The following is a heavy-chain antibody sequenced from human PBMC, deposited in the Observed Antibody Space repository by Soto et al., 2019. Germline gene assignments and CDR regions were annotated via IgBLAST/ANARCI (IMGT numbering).Heavy chain of an antibody. Sequence: LTCSVSGGSVSSNIYYWTWIRQHPGKGPEWIGHIYYSGSTYYNPSLKSRVTISLDMSKNQFSLKLTSVSAADTAVYYCARGYDYDSGGYLFDYWGQGTLVTVSS. D-gene: IGHD3-22*01. V-gene: IGHV4-31*03. CDR2: IYYSGST. J-gene: IGHJ4*02. CDR3: ARGYDYDSGGYLFDY. CDR1: GGSVSSNIYY.